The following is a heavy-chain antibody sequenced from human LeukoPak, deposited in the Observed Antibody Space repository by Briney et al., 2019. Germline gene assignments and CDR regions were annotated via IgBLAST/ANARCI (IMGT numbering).Heavy chain of an antibody. D-gene: IGHD2-2*01. CDR2: IYYSGST. Sequence: SETLSLTCTVSGGSISSSSYYWGWIRQPPGKGLEWIGSIYYSGSTYYNPSLKSRVTISVDTSKNQFSLKLSSVTAADTAVYYCARRARLCSSTSRCSYWGQGTLVTVSS. J-gene: IGHJ4*02. V-gene: IGHV4-39*01. CDR3: ARRARLCSSTSRCSY. CDR1: GGSISSSSYY.